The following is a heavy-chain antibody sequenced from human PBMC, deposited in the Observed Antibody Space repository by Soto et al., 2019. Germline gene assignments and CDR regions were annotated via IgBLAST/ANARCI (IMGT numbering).Heavy chain of an antibody. D-gene: IGHD3-3*01. J-gene: IGHJ6*03. CDR3: ARTGALRYYDFWSGLLDHYYMDV. CDR1: GFTFSSYS. CDR2: ISSSSSTI. Sequence: PGGSLRLSCAASGFTFSSYSMNWVRQAPGKGLEWVSYISSSSSTIYYADSVKGRFTISRDNAKNSLYLKMNSLRAEDTAVYYCARTGALRYYDFWSGLLDHYYMDVWGKGTTVTVSS. V-gene: IGHV3-48*01.